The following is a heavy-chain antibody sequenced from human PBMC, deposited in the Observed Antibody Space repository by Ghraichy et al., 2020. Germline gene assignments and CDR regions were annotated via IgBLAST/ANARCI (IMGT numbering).Heavy chain of an antibody. D-gene: IGHD6-6*01. V-gene: IGHV3-23*01. CDR3: AKVPPSIAGRPAGFFDY. Sequence: GGSLRLSCAASGFTFNTYAMSWVRQAPGKGLEWVSAISGSGGGTYYAASVKGRFTISRDNSKNTLYLEMNSLRAEDTAVYYCAKVPPSIAGRPAGFFDYWGQGTLVTVSS. J-gene: IGHJ4*02. CDR2: ISGSGGGT. CDR1: GFTFNTYA.